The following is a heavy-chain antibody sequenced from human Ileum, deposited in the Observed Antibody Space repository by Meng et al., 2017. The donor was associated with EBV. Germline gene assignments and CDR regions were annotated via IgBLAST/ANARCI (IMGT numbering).Heavy chain of an antibody. CDR3: ARGSGAGGRDWFDP. J-gene: IGHJ5*02. CDR2: MNSYTGNA. V-gene: IGHV1-8*01. D-gene: IGHD3-16*01. Sequence: QVPLVQSGAEVKKPGASVKVSCKASGYTFINHDINWVRQAAGQGLESIGWMNSYTGNAGYAQKFRGRVTMTRDTSINTAYLEVISLTSEDTAVYYCARGSGAGGRDWFDPWGQGTLVTVFS. CDR1: GYTFINHD.